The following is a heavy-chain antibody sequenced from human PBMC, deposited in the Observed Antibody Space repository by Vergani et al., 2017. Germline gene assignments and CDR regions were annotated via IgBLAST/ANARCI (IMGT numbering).Heavy chain of an antibody. Sequence: QVQLVQSGAEVKKPGSSVKVSCKASGGTFSSYAISWVRQAPGQGLEWMGWINPNSGGTNYAQKFQGRVTMTRDTSISTAYMELSRLRSDDTAVYYCARVTVPAARPGWDFDYWGQGTLVTVSS. J-gene: IGHJ4*02. CDR1: GGTFSSYA. CDR3: ARVTVPAARPGWDFDY. CDR2: INPNSGGT. V-gene: IGHV1-2*02. D-gene: IGHD2-2*01.